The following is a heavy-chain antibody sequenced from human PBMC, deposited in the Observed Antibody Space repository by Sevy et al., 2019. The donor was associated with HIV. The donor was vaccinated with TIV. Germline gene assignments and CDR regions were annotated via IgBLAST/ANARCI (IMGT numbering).Heavy chain of an antibody. V-gene: IGHV3-49*03. Sequence: GGSLRLSCTASGFTFGDYAMSWFRQAPGKGLEWVGFIRSKAYGGTTEYAASVKGRFTISKDDSKSIAYLQMNSLKTEDTAVYYCTRGGGYYSVECSYWGQGTLVTVSS. J-gene: IGHJ4*02. CDR1: GFTFGDYA. CDR2: IRSKAYGGTT. D-gene: IGHD3-10*01. CDR3: TRGGGYYSVECSY.